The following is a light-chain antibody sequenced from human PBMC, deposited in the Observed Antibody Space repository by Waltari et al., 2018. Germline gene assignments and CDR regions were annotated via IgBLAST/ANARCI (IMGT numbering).Light chain of an antibody. V-gene: IGKV2-28*01. CDR3: MQALQTPLT. CDR2: WGS. J-gene: IGKJ4*01. CDR1: QSLLHRNGHNY. Sequence: DIVMTQSPLSLPVTPGEPASIPCRSSQSLLHRNGHNYLDWYLQKPGQSPQLLIYWGSNRVSGVPDRFSGSGSGTDFTLKISRVEAEDVGVYYCMQALQTPLTFGGGTKVEIK.